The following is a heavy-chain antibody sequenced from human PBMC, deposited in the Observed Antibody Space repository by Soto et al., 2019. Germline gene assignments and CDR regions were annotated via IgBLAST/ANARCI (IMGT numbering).Heavy chain of an antibody. Sequence: QVQLQESGPGLVKPSETLPLTCTVSGGSISSYYWSWIRQPPGKGLEWIGYIYYSGSTNYNPSLKSRVTISVDTSKNQFSLKLSSVTAADTAVYYCARDRGDYYDSSGYYSRSGYYGMDVWGQGTTVTVSS. V-gene: IGHV4-59*01. CDR3: ARDRGDYYDSSGYYSRSGYYGMDV. J-gene: IGHJ6*02. CDR1: GGSISSYY. CDR2: IYYSGST. D-gene: IGHD3-22*01.